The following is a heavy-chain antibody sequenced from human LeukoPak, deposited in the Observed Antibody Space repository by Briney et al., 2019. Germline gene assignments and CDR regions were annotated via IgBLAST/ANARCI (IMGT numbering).Heavy chain of an antibody. D-gene: IGHD2-2*03. CDR2: ISGSGGST. CDR1: GFTFSSYA. V-gene: IGHV3-23*01. J-gene: IGHJ6*02. Sequence: GGSLRLSCAASGFTFSSYAMSWVRQAPGKGLEWVSAISGSGGSTYYADSVKGRFTISRDNSKNTLYLQMNSLRAEDTAVYYCAKRGHGYCSSTSCSYYYYYGMDAWGQGTTVTVSS. CDR3: AKRGHGYCSSTSCSYYYYYGMDA.